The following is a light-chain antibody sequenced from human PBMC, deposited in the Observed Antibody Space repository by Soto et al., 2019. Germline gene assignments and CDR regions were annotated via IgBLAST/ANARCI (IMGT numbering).Light chain of an antibody. CDR3: KQYKDWPTT. V-gene: IGKV3D-15*01. Sequence: EIVMTQSPATLSVSPGERATLSCRASQNVSSNLAWYQQKPGQAPRLLIYGASTRATGIPARFSGSGSGTDFTLTITSLQSEDFGVYYCKQYKDWPTTFGQGTKGDIK. CDR1: QNVSSN. CDR2: GAS. J-gene: IGKJ1*01.